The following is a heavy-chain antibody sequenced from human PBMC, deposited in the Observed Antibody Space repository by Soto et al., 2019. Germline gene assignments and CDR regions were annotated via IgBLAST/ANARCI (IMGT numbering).Heavy chain of an antibody. Sequence: EVQLLESGGGLVQPGGSLRLSCAASGFTFSSYAMSWVRQAPGKGLEWVSIISGSGGSTYYADSVKGRFTISRDNSKNTLYLQMNGLRAEDTALYYCASRSSGWYFDYWGQGTLVTVSS. CDR1: GFTFSSYA. V-gene: IGHV3-23*01. CDR2: ISGSGGST. CDR3: ASRSSGWYFDY. D-gene: IGHD6-19*01. J-gene: IGHJ4*02.